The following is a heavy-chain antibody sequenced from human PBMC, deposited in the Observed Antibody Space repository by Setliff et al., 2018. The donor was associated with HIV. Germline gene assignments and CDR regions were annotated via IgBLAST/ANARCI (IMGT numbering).Heavy chain of an antibody. J-gene: IGHJ6*04. Sequence: SETLSLTCTVSGGSITSSNWWSWVRQPPGKGLEWIGEIYHSGTTNYNPSLKSRVTVSIDKSKNHFALNVRSVTAADTAVYYCARGREVLRDTYYSYFYMDVWSRGTPVTVSS. CDR2: IYHSGTT. V-gene: IGHV4-4*02. CDR3: ARGREVLRDTYYSYFYMDV. D-gene: IGHD3-22*01. CDR1: GGSITSSNW.